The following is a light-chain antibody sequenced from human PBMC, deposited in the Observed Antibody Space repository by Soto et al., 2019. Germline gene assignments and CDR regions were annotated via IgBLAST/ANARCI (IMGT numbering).Light chain of an antibody. CDR2: GAS. Sequence: EIVLTQSPATLSSSPGERATLSCRASQSVSTNNLAWYQQRPGQAPRLLIYGASRRATGIPDRFSGSGSGTDFTLTISRLEPEDFAVYYCQQYGSSLWTFGQGTKVDI. V-gene: IGKV3-20*01. CDR1: QSVSTNN. CDR3: QQYGSSLWT. J-gene: IGKJ1*01.